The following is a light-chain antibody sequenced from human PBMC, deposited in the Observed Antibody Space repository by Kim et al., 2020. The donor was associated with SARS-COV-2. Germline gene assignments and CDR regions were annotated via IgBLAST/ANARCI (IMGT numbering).Light chain of an antibody. CDR3: QVWDTSDEIGI. Sequence: SYELLQPPSYSVDPGKTARLTCGGSAIGTKFVNWYQQKSGQAPLLLIYYDTDRPSGIPERFSGSRSGDTATLTINRVEGGDEADYYCQVWDTSDEIGIFGAGTQLTVL. CDR2: YDT. CDR1: AIGTKF. J-gene: IGLJ2*01. V-gene: IGLV3-21*01.